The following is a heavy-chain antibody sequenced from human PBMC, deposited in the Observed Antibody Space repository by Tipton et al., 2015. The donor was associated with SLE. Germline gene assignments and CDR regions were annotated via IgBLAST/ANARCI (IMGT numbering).Heavy chain of an antibody. J-gene: IGHJ5*02. V-gene: IGHV4-61*02. D-gene: IGHD6-13*01. Sequence: TLSLTCTVSGGSISSSSYYWSWIRQPAGKGLEWIGRIYTSGSTNYNPSLKSRVTISVDTSKNQFSLKLSSVTAADTAVYYCARAGEGIAAWGQGTLVTVSS. CDR3: ARAGEGIAA. CDR2: IYTSGST. CDR1: GGSISSSSYY.